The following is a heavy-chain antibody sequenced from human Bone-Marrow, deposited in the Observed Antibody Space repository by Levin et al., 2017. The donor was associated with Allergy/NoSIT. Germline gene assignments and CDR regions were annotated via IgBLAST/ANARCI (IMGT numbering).Heavy chain of an antibody. CDR2: IYYSGST. V-gene: IGHV4-61*01. CDR3: ARFKLGHTIYYYYYGMDV. Sequence: SETLSLTCTVSGGSVSSGSYYWSWIRQPPGKGLEWIGYIYYSGSTNYNPSLKSRVTISVDTSKNQFSLKLSSVTAADTAVYYCARFKLGHTIYYYYYGMDVWGQGTTVTVSS. J-gene: IGHJ6*02. D-gene: IGHD7-27*01. CDR1: GGSVSSGSYY.